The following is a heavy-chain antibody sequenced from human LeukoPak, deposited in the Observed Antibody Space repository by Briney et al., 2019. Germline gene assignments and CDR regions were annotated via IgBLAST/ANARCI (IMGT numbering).Heavy chain of an antibody. J-gene: IGHJ4*02. CDR3: ARQLDYYDKRDY. D-gene: IGHD3-22*01. Sequence: GECLRISCKGSGYSFTNYGISWVRQMPGKGLEWMGRIDPSDSYSNYGPSFQGHVTISADRSISTAYLQWRSLKASDTAMYYCARQLDYYDKRDYWGQGTLVTVSS. CDR1: GYSFTNYG. CDR2: IDPSDSYS. V-gene: IGHV5-10-1*01.